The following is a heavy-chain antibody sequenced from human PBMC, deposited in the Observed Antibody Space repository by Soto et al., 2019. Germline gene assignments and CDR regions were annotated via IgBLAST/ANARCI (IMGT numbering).Heavy chain of an antibody. D-gene: IGHD2-2*01. CDR2: INPSGGST. CDR3: ARDGGYCSSTSCYSDYYYYMDV. V-gene: IGHV1-46*03. Sequence: QVQLVQSGAEVKKPGASVKVSCKASGYTFTSYYMHWVRQAPGQGLEWMGIINPSGGSTSYAQKCQGRVNMTSDTSTTTVYMEQSRLRSEDTAVYYCARDGGYCSSTSCYSDYYYYMDVWGKGTTVTVSS. J-gene: IGHJ6*03. CDR1: GYTFTSYY.